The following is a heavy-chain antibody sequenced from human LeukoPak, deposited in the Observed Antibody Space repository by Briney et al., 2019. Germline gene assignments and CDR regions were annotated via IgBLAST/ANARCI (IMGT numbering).Heavy chain of an antibody. V-gene: IGHV4-30-4*01. J-gene: IGHJ5*02. CDR1: GGSISSGDYY. D-gene: IGHD3-10*01. CDR3: ARANYYASGRGFDP. Sequence: SETLSLTCTVSGGSISSGDYYWRWIRHPPGKGLEWIAYIYYSGITYENPSLKSRVTISLDTAENQFSLKLSSVTAADTAVYYCARANYYASGRGFDPWGQGTLVTVSS. CDR2: IYYSGIT.